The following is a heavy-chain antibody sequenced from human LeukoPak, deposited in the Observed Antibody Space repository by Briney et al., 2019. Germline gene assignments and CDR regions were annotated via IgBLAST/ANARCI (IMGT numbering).Heavy chain of an antibody. CDR2: IHYTGST. J-gene: IGHJ5*02. V-gene: IGHV4-59*01. D-gene: IGHD3-10*01. Sequence: PSETLSLTRAVYGGSFSSYYWSWIRQSPGKGLECIGYIHYTGSTNYNPSLKSRVTISVETSKNQFSLKLKSVTAADTAVYYCARGGYYGSGNDFRFDPWGQGTLVTVSS. CDR1: GGSFSSYY. CDR3: ARGGYYGSGNDFRFDP.